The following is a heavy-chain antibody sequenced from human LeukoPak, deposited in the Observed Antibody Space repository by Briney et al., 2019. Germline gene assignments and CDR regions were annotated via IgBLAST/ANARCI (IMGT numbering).Heavy chain of an antibody. CDR2: IHYSGST. CDR1: GDSVTSGSYY. J-gene: IGHJ4*02. Sequence: SETLSLTCTVSGDSVTSGSYYWSWIRQPPGKGLEWIGYIHYSGSTNYNPSLKSRVNISLDTSKNQFSLKLTSVTAADTAVYYCAREIATSGGNSRALDYWGQGTLVTVSS. D-gene: IGHD4-23*01. CDR3: AREIATSGGNSRALDY. V-gene: IGHV4-61*01.